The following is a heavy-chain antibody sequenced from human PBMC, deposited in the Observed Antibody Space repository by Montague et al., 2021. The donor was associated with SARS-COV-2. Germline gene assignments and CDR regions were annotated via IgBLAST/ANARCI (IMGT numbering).Heavy chain of an antibody. V-gene: IGHV3-21*01. CDR2: ISSSSSYI. D-gene: IGHD3-9*01. CDR1: GFTFSSYS. Sequence: SLRLSCAASGFTFSSYSMNWVRQAPGKGLEWVSSISSSSSYIYYAGSVKGRFTISRDNAKNSLYLQMNSLRAEDTAVYYCVRDHYGILAGYYYWGQGTLVTVSS. J-gene: IGHJ4*02. CDR3: VRDHYGILAGYYY.